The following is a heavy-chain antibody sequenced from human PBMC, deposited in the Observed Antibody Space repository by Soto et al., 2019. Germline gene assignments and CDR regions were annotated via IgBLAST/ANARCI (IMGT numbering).Heavy chain of an antibody. D-gene: IGHD2-2*02. V-gene: IGHV3-9*01. CDR1: GFTFDDYA. CDR3: AKDITAIYYYYGMDV. J-gene: IGHJ6*02. Sequence: GGSLRLSCAASGFTFDDYAMHWVRQAPGKGLEWVSGISWNSGSIGYADSVKGRFTISRDNAKNSLYLQMNSLRAEDTALYYCAKDITAIYYYYGMDVWGQGTTVTVSS. CDR2: ISWNSGSI.